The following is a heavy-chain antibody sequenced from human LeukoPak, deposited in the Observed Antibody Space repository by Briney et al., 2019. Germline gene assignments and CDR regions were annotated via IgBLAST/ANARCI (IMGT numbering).Heavy chain of an antibody. D-gene: IGHD3-3*01. CDR2: IKGDGIST. J-gene: IGHJ4*02. CDR3: AKDHYWSIDY. Sequence: GGSLRLSCAASGFDFSSNWMHWVRHAPGQGLVWVSRIKGDGISTNYADSVKGRFTISRDIAKNTLYLQMNSLRSEDTGVYYCAKDHYWSIDYWGRGTLVTVSS. V-gene: IGHV3-74*01. CDR1: GFDFSSNW.